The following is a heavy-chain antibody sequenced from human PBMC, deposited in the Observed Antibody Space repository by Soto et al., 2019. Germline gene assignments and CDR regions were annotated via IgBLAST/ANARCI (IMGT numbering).Heavy chain of an antibody. J-gene: IGHJ6*02. CDR1: GGSISSGGYY. D-gene: IGHD4-4*01. V-gene: IGHV4-31*03. Sequence: QVQLQESGPGLVKPSQTLSLTCTVSGGSISSGGYYWSWIRQHPGKGLEWIGYIYYSGSTYYNPSLKSRVTISVDSSKNQFCLKRCVVAAADTVVYYGATLLQTAIVTDYYYYGMDVWGQGTTVTVSS. CDR3: ATLLQTAIVTDYYYYGMDV. CDR2: IYYSGST.